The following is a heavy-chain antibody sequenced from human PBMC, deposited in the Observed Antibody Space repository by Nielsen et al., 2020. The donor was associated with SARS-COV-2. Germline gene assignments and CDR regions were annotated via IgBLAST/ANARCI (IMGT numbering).Heavy chain of an antibody. V-gene: IGHV5-51*01. CDR2: IYPGDSDT. Sequence: GESLKISCKGSGYSFTSYWIGWVRQMPGKGLEWMGIIYPGDSDTRYSPSFQGQVTISADKSISTAYLQWSSLKASDTAMYYCARGRGSYSPSYYYYGMDVWGQGTTVTVSS. CDR1: GYSFTSYW. J-gene: IGHJ6*02. D-gene: IGHD1-26*01. CDR3: ARGRGSYSPSYYYYGMDV.